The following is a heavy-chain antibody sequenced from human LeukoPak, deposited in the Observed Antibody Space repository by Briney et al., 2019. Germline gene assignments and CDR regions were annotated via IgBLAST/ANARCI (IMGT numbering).Heavy chain of an antibody. CDR3: TREDHSNYNY. D-gene: IGHD4-11*01. CDR2: IDFDGNT. CDR1: GFTASVNY. Sequence: GGSLRLSCVVSGFTASVNYVSWVRQAPGNGLEWVSLIDFDGNTYYADSVTGRFTISRDNAKNSLYLQMNSLRAEDTAVYYCTREDHSNYNYWGQGTLVTVSS. J-gene: IGHJ4*02. V-gene: IGHV3-53*01.